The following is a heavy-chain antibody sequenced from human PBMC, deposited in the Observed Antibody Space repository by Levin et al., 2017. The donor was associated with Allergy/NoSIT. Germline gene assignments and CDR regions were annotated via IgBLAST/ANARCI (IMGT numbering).Heavy chain of an antibody. CDR2: IIPIFGTA. D-gene: IGHD4-11*01. CDR1: GGTFSSYA. J-gene: IGHJ5*02. Sequence: AASVKVSCKASGGTFSSYAISWVRQAPGQGLEWMGGIIPIFGTANYAQKFQGRVTITADKSTSTAYMELSSLRSEDTAVYYCARGRNDYSNYASFDPWGQGTLVTVSS. CDR3: ARGRNDYSNYASFDP. V-gene: IGHV1-69*06.